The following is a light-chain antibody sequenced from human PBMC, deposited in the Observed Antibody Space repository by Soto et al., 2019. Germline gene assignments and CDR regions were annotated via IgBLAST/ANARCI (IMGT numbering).Light chain of an antibody. CDR1: SSDIGNNNY. V-gene: IGLV2-8*01. CDR2: EVS. J-gene: IGLJ2*01. CDR3: SSYSTTSSPHVL. Sequence: QSALTQPPYASGSPGQSVTISCTGTSSDIGNNNYVSWYQQHPGKDPKLMIYEVSKRPSGVPDRFSGSKSGNTASLTVSGLQAEDDADYYCSSYSTTSSPHVLFGGGTKLTVL.